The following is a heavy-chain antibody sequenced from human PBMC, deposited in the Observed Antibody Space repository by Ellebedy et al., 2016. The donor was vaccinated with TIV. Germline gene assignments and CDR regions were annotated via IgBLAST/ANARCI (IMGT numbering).Heavy chain of an antibody. CDR2: IKSKTDGGTT. CDR3: TPSIVGATTGPYYYYYGMDV. Sequence: GGSLRLXXAASGFTFSNAWMSWVRQAPGKGLEWVGRIKSKTDGGTTDYAASVKGRFTISRDDSKNTLYLQMNSLKTEDTAVYYCTPSIVGATTGPYYYYYGMDVWGQGTTVTVSS. V-gene: IGHV3-15*01. CDR1: GFTFSNAW. J-gene: IGHJ6*02. D-gene: IGHD1-26*01.